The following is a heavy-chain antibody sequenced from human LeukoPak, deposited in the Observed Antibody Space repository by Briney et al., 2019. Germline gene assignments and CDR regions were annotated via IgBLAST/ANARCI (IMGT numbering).Heavy chain of an antibody. CDR1: GFTFSSYG. J-gene: IGHJ4*02. Sequence: GGSLRLSCAASGFTFSSYGMHWVRQAPGKGLEWVAIIRNDGNKKYYGDSVKGRFTISRDNSKSTMYLQMNSLRAEDTAVYYCAQLAHWGQGTLVTVSS. CDR2: IRNDGNKK. V-gene: IGHV3-30*02. CDR3: AQLAH.